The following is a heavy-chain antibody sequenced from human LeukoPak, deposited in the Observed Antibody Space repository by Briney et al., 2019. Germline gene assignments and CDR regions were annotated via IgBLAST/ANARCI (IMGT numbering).Heavy chain of an antibody. V-gene: IGHV3-23*01. CDR3: ATKYCSSTSCLTFDP. CDR1: GFTFSSYG. D-gene: IGHD2-2*01. J-gene: IGHJ5*02. CDR2: ISGSGGTT. Sequence: GGSLRLSCAASGFTFSSYGMSWVRQTPGKGLDWVSVISGSGGTTDYAESVKGRFTSSRDNSKNMLYLQMNSLRAEDTAVYYCATKYCSSTSCLTFDPWGQGTLVTVSS.